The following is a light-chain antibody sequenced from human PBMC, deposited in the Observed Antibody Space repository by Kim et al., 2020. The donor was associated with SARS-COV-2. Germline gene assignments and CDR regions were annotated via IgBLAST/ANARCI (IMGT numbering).Light chain of an antibody. J-gene: IGLJ2*01. V-gene: IGLV3-19*01. CDR1: SLRNYY. CDR3: KSRDISTKVV. CDR2: GKN. Sequence: SSELTQDPAVSVALGQTVRITCQGDSLRNYYASWYRQKPGQAPVLVIYGKNNRPSGIPDRLSGSSSGNTASLTITGAQAEDEADYYCKSRDISTKVVFGGGTQLTVL.